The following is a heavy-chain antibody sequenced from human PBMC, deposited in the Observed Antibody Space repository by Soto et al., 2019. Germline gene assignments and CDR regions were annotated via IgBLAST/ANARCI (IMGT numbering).Heavy chain of an antibody. CDR3: ACGPGSWYYYYMAV. CDR1: GYTFTSYD. CDR2: MKPNSGNT. V-gene: IGHV1-8*01. Sequence: QVQLVQSGAEVKKPGASVKVSCKASGYTFTSYDINWVRQATGQGLEWMGWMKPNSGNTGYAQKFQGRVTMTRNTSISTAYRELSSRRSEDTAVYYCACGPGSWYYYYMAVWGKGTTVTVSS. D-gene: IGHD6-13*01. J-gene: IGHJ6*03.